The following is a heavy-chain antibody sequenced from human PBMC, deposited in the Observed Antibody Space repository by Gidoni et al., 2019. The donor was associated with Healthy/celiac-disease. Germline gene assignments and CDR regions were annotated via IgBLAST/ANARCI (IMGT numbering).Heavy chain of an antibody. D-gene: IGHD3-10*01. Sequence: EVQLLESGGGLVQPGGSLRLSCAASGFTFSSYAMSWVRQAPGKGLEWVSAISGSGGSTYYADSVKGRFTISRDNSKNTLYLQMNSLRAEDTAVYYCAKNIWFGELLGSGLDYWGQGTLVTVSS. CDR1: GFTFSSYA. CDR3: AKNIWFGELLGSGLDY. V-gene: IGHV3-23*01. J-gene: IGHJ4*02. CDR2: ISGSGGST.